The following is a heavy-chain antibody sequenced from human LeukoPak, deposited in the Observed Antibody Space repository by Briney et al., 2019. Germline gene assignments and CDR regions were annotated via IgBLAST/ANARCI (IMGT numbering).Heavy chain of an antibody. V-gene: IGHV4-34*01. CDR3: ARDPTTVVSVPHYFDF. Sequence: PSETLSLTCAVYGGSFTGYHWNWIRQSPQRGLEWIGEINHRGHPHYNPSLESRLTISVDTSKNQFSLTLRSVTGADTAVYYCARDPTTVVSVPHYFDFWGQRTPVTVSS. J-gene: IGHJ4*02. CDR1: GGSFTGYH. CDR2: INHRGHP. D-gene: IGHD3-22*01.